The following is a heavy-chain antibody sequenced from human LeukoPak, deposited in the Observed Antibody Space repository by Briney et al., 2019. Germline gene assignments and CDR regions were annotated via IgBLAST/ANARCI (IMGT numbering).Heavy chain of an antibody. CDR2: ITSSGSTI. CDR1: GFSFSDYY. V-gene: IGHV3-11*01. D-gene: IGHD6-6*01. J-gene: IGHJ4*02. Sequence: KSGGSLRLSCAASGFSFSDYYMSWIRQAPGKGLEWLSYITSSGSTISYADSVKGRFTISRDNAKNSLYLQMNSLRAEDTAVYYCARGGDSGYMSIGLKWGQGTLVTVSS. CDR3: ARGGDSGYMSIGLK.